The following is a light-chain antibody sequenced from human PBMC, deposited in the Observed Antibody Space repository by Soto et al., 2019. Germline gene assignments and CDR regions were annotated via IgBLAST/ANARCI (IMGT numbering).Light chain of an antibody. CDR2: DAS. V-gene: IGKV3-11*01. CDR3: QQRSNWT. J-gene: IGKJ1*01. CDR1: QSVSSN. Sequence: EIVMTQSPATLSVSPGARVTLSCRASQSVSSNLAWYQQKPGQAPRLLIYDASNRATGIPARFSGSGSGTDFTLTISSLEPEDFAVYYCQQRSNWTFGQGTKVDIK.